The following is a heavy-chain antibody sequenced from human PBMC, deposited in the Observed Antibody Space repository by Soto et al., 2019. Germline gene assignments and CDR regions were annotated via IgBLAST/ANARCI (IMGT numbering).Heavy chain of an antibody. V-gene: IGHV1-2*04. CDR1: GYTFTGYY. CDR2: INPNSGGT. D-gene: IGHD2-15*01. J-gene: IGHJ6*03. Sequence: ASVKVSCKASGYTFTGYYMHWVRQAPGQGLEWMGWINPNSGGTNYAQKFQGWVTMTRDTSISTAYMELSRLRSDDTAVYYCARGIGYCSGGSCHRYYYYMDVWGKGTTVTVSS. CDR3: ARGIGYCSGGSCHRYYYYMDV.